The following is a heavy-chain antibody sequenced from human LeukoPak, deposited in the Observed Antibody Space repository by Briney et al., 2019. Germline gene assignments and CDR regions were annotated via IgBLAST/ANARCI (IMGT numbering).Heavy chain of an antibody. V-gene: IGHV4-61*05. D-gene: IGHD1-7*01. CDR3: ARGVRPNYYYYYGMDV. CDR2: IYYSGST. CDR1: GGSITSSSNF. J-gene: IGHJ6*02. Sequence: PSETLSLTCTVSGGSITSSSNFWGWIRQPPGKGLEWIGYIYYSGSTNYNPSLKSRVTISVDTSKNQFSLKLSSVTAADTAVYYCARGVRPNYYYYYGMDVWGQGTTVTVSS.